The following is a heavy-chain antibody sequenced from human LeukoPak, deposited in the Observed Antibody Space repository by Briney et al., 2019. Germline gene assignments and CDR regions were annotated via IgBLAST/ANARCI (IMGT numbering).Heavy chain of an antibody. J-gene: IGHJ4*02. CDR1: GVSISSSNSY. Sequence: SDTLSLTCTVSGVSISSSNSYGGWIRQPPGKGLEWIGSIYYSGNTYDNASLKSQVSISIDTSKNQFYLRLTSVTAADTAVYYCARQTGSRLFILPGGQGTLVTVSS. CDR2: IYYSGNT. V-gene: IGHV4-39*01. D-gene: IGHD3/OR15-3a*01. CDR3: ARQTGSRLFILP.